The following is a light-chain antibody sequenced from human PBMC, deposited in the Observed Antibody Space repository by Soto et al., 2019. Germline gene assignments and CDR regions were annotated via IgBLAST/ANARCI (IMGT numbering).Light chain of an antibody. J-gene: IGKJ5*01. V-gene: IGKV1-39*01. CDR1: QTIDSY. Sequence: DIQLTQSPPSLSATVGDRVTITCRASQTIDSYFNWFQQKPGMAPKLLIYAASKLQSGVPSRFRGSGSGTDFTLTIDTLQPDDFASYYCQQTRSGITFGQGTRLEI. CDR2: AAS. CDR3: QQTRSGIT.